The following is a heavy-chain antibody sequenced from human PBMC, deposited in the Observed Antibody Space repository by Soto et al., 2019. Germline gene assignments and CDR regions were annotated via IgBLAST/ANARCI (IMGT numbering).Heavy chain of an antibody. D-gene: IGHD2-2*01. CDR1: GFTFSKNA. Sequence: EVQLLESGGGLVQPGGSLRLSCAASGFTFSKNAMSWVRQAPGKGLEWVATISGSADDIYYADSVKGRFTISRDSSKNTPLHKTVTLRADDTAVYYGTKYRYGSTSMGCVDYWGQGTLVTVSS. CDR2: ISGSADDI. V-gene: IGHV3-23*01. CDR3: TKYRYGSTSMGCVDY. J-gene: IGHJ4*02.